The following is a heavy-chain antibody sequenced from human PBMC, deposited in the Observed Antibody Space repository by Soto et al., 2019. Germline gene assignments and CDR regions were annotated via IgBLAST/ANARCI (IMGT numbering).Heavy chain of an antibody. CDR3: ARDSSPAAVYYGMDV. J-gene: IGHJ6*02. CDR2: INAGNGNT. CDR1: GYTFTSYA. Sequence: ASVKVSCKASGYTFTSYAMHWVRQAPGQRLEWMGWINAGNGNTKYSQKFQGRVTITRDTSASTAYMELSSLRSEDTAVYYCARDSSPAAVYYGMDVWGQGTTVTVSS. D-gene: IGHD6-19*01. V-gene: IGHV1-3*01.